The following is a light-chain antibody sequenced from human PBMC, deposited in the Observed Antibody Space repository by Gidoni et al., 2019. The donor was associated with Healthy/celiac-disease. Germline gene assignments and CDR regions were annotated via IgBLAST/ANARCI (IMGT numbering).Light chain of an antibody. CDR3: QQYGSSPPMYT. Sequence: ELVLTQSPGPLSLSPGERATLSCRASQSVSSSYLAWYQQKPGQAPRLLIYGASSRATGIPDRFSGSGSGTDFTLTISRLEPEDFAVYYCQQYGSSPPMYTFXXXTKLEIK. V-gene: IGKV3-20*01. CDR1: QSVSSSY. CDR2: GAS. J-gene: IGKJ2*01.